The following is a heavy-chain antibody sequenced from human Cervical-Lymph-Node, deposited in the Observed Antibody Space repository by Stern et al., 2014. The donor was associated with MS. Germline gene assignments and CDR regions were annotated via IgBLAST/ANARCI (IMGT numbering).Heavy chain of an antibody. Sequence: VQLVESGGGVVQPGRSLRLSCAAAGFTFSSYGMHWVRQAPGKGLGWVAVIWYDGSNKYYADSVKGRFTISRDNSKNTLYLQMNSLRAEDTAVYYCARDPSYCSGGSCYPSYFDYWGQGTLVTVSS. CDR1: GFTFSSYG. J-gene: IGHJ4*02. D-gene: IGHD2-15*01. V-gene: IGHV3-33*01. CDR2: IWYDGSNK. CDR3: ARDPSYCSGGSCYPSYFDY.